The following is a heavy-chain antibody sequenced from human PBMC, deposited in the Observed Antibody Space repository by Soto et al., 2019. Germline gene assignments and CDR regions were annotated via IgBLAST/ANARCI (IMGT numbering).Heavy chain of an antibody. J-gene: IGHJ4*02. D-gene: IGHD1-7*01. Sequence: PSETLSLTCTVSGGSIGSGGYYWSGIRQHPGKGLEWIGYICCSGNTDYTPSLKSRGTKSGATAKNQFSLKRGSVTAADTTMYYCARLNWNYPPPPVYYFDYWGQGTLVTVSS. CDR2: ICCSGNT. V-gene: IGHV4-31*03. CDR1: GGSIGSGGYY. CDR3: ARLNWNYPPPPVYYFDY.